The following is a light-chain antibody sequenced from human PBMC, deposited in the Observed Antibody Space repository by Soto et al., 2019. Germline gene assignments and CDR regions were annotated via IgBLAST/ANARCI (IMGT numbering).Light chain of an antibody. CDR2: GAS. J-gene: IGKJ3*01. Sequence: EIVLTQSPGTLSLSPGERATLSCRASQSVSRNYLVWYQQKPGQAPRLLIYGASGRATGIPDRISGSGSGTDFTLTISRLEPEDFAVYYCQQYGSAPFTFGPGTKVDIK. CDR1: QSVSRNY. V-gene: IGKV3-20*01. CDR3: QQYGSAPFT.